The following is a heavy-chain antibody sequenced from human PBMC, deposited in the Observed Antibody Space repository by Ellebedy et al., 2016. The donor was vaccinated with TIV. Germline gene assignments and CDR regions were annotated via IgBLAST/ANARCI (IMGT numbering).Heavy chain of an antibody. J-gene: IGHJ3*02. V-gene: IGHV3-7*03. CDR3: ARMFYYDSSGYSIDVFDI. Sequence: GESLKISCVGSGFTFSNYWMSWVRQAPGKGLEWVANIKQDGSEKYYVDSVKGRFTISRDNAKNSLFLQMNSLRVGDTAVYYCARMFYYDSSGYSIDVFDIWGQGTMVTVSS. CDR2: IKQDGSEK. CDR1: GFTFSNYW. D-gene: IGHD3-22*01.